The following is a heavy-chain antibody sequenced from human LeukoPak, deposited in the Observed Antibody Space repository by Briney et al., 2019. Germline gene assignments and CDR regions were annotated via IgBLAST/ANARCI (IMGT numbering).Heavy chain of an antibody. J-gene: IGHJ4*02. CDR2: INEDGSVK. CDR1: GGTFSAYW. V-gene: IGHV3-7*04. CDR3: ARARPYGSDY. Sequence: PGGSLRLSCAVSGGTFSAYWMAWVRQSPGKGLEWVAEINEDGSVKYYVDSMKGRFTISRDNAKNSLYLQMNSLGAEDTAVYYCARARPYGSDYWGQGTLVTVSS. D-gene: IGHD4-17*01.